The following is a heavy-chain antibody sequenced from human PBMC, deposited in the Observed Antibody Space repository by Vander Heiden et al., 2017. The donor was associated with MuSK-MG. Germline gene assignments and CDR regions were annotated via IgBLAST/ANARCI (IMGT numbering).Heavy chain of an antibody. CDR2: ISYDGSNK. CDR1: GFTFSSYA. Sequence: QVQLVESGGGVVQPGRSLRLSWAASGFTFSSYAMHWVRQAPGKGLEWVAVISYDGSNKYYADSVKGRFTISRDNSKNTLYLQMNSLRAEDTAVYYCARENRYDAFDIWGQGTMVTVSS. V-gene: IGHV3-30*04. J-gene: IGHJ3*02. CDR3: ARENRYDAFDI.